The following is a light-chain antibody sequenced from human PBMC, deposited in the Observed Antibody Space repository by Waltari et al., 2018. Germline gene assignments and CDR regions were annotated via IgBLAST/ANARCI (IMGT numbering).Light chain of an antibody. J-gene: IGKJ1*01. Sequence: IVLTQSPGTLSLSPGGRATLSCRASQSVSRTLAWYQQKPGQAPKLLIYGASIRATDIPDRFTGSGSGTDFSLTISSLEPEDFAIYFCQHYVRLPATFGQGTKVEIK. CDR1: QSVSRT. V-gene: IGKV3-20*01. CDR2: GAS. CDR3: QHYVRLPAT.